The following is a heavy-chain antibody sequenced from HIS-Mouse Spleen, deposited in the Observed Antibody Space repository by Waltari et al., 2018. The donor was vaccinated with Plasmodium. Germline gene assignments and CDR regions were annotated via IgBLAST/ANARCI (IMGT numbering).Heavy chain of an antibody. D-gene: IGHD7-27*01. J-gene: IGHJ4*02. CDR1: GGSFSGYY. CDR3: ARVIPLGIPHFDY. V-gene: IGHV4-34*02. Sequence: QVQLQQWGAGLLKPSETLSLTCAVYGGSFSGYYWSWIRQPPGKGLEWIGEINHSGSPNYNPSLKSRVTISVDTSKNQFSLKLSSVTAADTAVYYCARVIPLGIPHFDYWGQGTLVTVSS. CDR2: INHSGSP.